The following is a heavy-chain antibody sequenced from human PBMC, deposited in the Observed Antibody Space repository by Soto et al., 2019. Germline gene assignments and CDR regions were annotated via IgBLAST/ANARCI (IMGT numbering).Heavy chain of an antibody. V-gene: IGHV1-8*01. CDR1: GYTFTSYD. Sequence: QVQLVQSGAEVKKPGASVKVSCKASGYTFTSYDINWVRQATGQGLEWMGWMNPNSGNTGYAQKFQGRVTMTRNTSISTAYMELSSLRSDDTAVYYCARGSSTIFGVVISSGGMDVWGQGTTVTVSS. CDR3: ARGSSTIFGVVISSGGMDV. D-gene: IGHD3-3*01. J-gene: IGHJ6*02. CDR2: MNPNSGNT.